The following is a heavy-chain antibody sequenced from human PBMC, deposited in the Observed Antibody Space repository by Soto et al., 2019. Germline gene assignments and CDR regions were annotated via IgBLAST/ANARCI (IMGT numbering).Heavy chain of an antibody. V-gene: IGHV4-30-4*01. D-gene: IGHD1-26*01. J-gene: IGHJ4*02. CDR3: ARDRSNRRDSIGS. CDR1: GGSFSCDDCY. CDR2: IYSRCST. Sequence: QVQLQESGPGLVKPSQTLSLTCTVSGGSFSCDDCYWRSLRQPPGSGLEWIGDIYSRCSTYYNPSLKSRHATAQDTSKNQCSLELSAGTAADTAVYYGARDRSNRRDSIGSWGQGNPGTGSS.